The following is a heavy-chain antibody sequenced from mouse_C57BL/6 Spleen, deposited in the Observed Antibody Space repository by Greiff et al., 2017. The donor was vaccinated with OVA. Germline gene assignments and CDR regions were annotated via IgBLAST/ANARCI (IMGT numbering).Heavy chain of an antibody. D-gene: IGHD1-1*01. Sequence: EVKLMESGGGLVQPGGSLSLSCAASGFTFTDYYMSWVRQPPGKALEWLGFIRNKANGYTTEYSASVKGRFTISRDNSQSILYLQMNALRAEDSATYYCASLHYYGSSYFDYWGQGTTLTVSS. J-gene: IGHJ2*01. V-gene: IGHV7-3*01. CDR1: GFTFTDYY. CDR2: IRNKANGYTT. CDR3: ASLHYYGSSYFDY.